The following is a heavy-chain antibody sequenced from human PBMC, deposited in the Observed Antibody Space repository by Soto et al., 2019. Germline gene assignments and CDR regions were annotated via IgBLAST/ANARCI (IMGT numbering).Heavy chain of an antibody. D-gene: IGHD6-13*01. CDR1: GGSFSGYY. Sequence: QVQLQQWGAGLLKPSETLSLTCAVYGGSFSGYYWSWIRQPPGKGLEWIGEINHSGSTNYNPSLKRPVTISLDTSKNQFSLKLSSLTAAYTAVSYCASVYSGPYYYSYYDMSVWGQGTTVTVSS. J-gene: IGHJ6*02. V-gene: IGHV4-34*01. CDR3: ASVYSGPYYYSYYDMSV. CDR2: INHSGST.